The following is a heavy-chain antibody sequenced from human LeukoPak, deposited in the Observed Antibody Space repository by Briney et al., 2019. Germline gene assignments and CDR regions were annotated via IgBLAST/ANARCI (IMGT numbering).Heavy chain of an antibody. V-gene: IGHV1-2*02. CDR1: GYTFTCYY. Sequence: ASVKVSCKASGYTFTCYYMHWVRQAPGQGLEWMGWINPNSGGTNYAQKFQGRVTMTRDTSISTAYMELSRLRSDDTTVYYCARAPVIVVVPAAHNWFDPWGQGTLVTVSS. CDR2: INPNSGGT. D-gene: IGHD2-2*01. CDR3: ARAPVIVVVPAAHNWFDP. J-gene: IGHJ5*02.